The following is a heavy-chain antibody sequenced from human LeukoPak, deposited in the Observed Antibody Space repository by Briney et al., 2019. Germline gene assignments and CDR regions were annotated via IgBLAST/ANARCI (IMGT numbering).Heavy chain of an antibody. D-gene: IGHD3-10*01. Sequence: SGTLSLTCAVSGGSISSSNWWNWVRQHPGKGLEWIGYIYYSGSTYYNPSLKSRVTISVDTSKNQFSLKLSSVTAADTAVYYCARAGSLQPLLWFGELFGGFDYWGQGTLVTVSS. CDR2: IYYSGST. V-gene: IGHV4-4*02. CDR1: GGSISSSNW. J-gene: IGHJ4*02. CDR3: ARAGSLQPLLWFGELFGGFDY.